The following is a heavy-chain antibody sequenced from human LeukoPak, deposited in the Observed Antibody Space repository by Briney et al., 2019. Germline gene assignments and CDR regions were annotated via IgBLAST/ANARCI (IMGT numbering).Heavy chain of an antibody. CDR1: GFTFSSYA. Sequence: QSGGSLRLSCAASGFTFSSYAMSWVRQAPGKGLEWVSAISGSGGSTYYADSVKGRFTISRDNSKNTLYLQMNSLRAEDTAVYYCARDQAYYYDSSDAFDIWGQGTMVTVSS. CDR3: ARDQAYYYDSSDAFDI. J-gene: IGHJ3*02. CDR2: ISGSGGST. V-gene: IGHV3-23*01. D-gene: IGHD3-22*01.